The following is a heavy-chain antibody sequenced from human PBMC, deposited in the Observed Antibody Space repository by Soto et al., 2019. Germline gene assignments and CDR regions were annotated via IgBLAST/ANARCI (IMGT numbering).Heavy chain of an antibody. J-gene: IGHJ4*02. Sequence: PGGSLRLSCAASGFTFRSYAMHWVRQSPGKGLEWVAVISNDGSKKYYADSVKGRSTISRDNSKNTLYLRMNNLGAGDSAVYYCARAHKDYDILTGYSTHFDYWGQGTLVTVSS. CDR3: ARAHKDYDILTGYSTHFDY. CDR1: GFTFRSYA. D-gene: IGHD3-9*01. CDR2: ISNDGSKK. V-gene: IGHV3-30-3*01.